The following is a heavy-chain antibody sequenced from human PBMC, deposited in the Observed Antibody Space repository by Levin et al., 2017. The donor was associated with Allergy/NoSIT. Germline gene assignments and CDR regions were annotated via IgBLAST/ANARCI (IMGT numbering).Heavy chain of an antibody. CDR2: ISYDGSNK. CDR3: ARGNRLRSHAFDI. Sequence: AGGSLRLSCAASGFTFSSYAMHWVRQAPGKGLEWVAVISYDGSNKYYADSVKGRFTISRDNSKNTLYLQMNSLRAEDTAVYYCARGNRLRSHAFDIWGQGTMVTVSS. CDR1: GFTFSSYA. D-gene: IGHD4-17*01. V-gene: IGHV3-30-3*01. J-gene: IGHJ3*02.